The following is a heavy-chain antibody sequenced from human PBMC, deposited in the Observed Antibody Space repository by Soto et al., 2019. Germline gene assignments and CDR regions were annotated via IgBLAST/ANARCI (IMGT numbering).Heavy chain of an antibody. V-gene: IGHV3-33*01. D-gene: IGHD4-17*01. CDR2: IWYDGSNK. CDR1: GFTFSSYG. Sequence: QVQLVESGGGVVQPGRSLRLSCAASGFTFSSYGMHWVRQAPGKGLEWVAVIWYDGSNKYYADSVKGRFTISRDNSKNTLYLQMNSLRAEDTAVYYCARESDYGDYIGESYYYYYGMDVWGQGTTVTVSS. J-gene: IGHJ6*02. CDR3: ARESDYGDYIGESYYYYYGMDV.